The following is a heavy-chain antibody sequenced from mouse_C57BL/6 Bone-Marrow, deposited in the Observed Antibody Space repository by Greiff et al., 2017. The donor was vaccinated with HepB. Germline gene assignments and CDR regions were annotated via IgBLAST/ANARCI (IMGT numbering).Heavy chain of an antibody. J-gene: IGHJ4*01. Sequence: QVQLQQPGAELVRPGSSVKLSCKASGYTFTSYWMDWVKQRPGQGLEWIGNIYPSDSETHYNQKFKDKATLTVDKSSSTAYMQLSSLTSEDSAVYYCARGIYYDYDAMDYWGQGTSVTVSS. V-gene: IGHV1-61*01. CDR2: IYPSDSET. CDR1: GYTFTSYW. CDR3: ARGIYYDYDAMDY. D-gene: IGHD2-1*01.